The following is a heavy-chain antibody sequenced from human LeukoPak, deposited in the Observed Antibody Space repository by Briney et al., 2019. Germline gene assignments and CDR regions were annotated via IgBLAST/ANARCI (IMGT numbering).Heavy chain of an antibody. CDR2: ISWNSGSI. V-gene: IGHV3-9*01. Sequence: GGSLRLSCAASGFTFDDYAMHWVRQAPGKGLEWVSGISWNSGSIYYADPVKGRFTISRDNAKNSLYLQMNSLRTEDTALYYCARVRGYYFDHWGLGTLVTASS. D-gene: IGHD3-16*01. J-gene: IGHJ4*02. CDR1: GFTFDDYA. CDR3: ARVRGYYFDH.